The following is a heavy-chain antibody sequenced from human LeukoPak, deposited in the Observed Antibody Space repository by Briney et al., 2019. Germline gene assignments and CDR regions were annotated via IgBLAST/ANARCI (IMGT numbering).Heavy chain of an antibody. D-gene: IGHD5-18*01. V-gene: IGHV3-7*01. CDR3: VRDVGYGDY. CDR2: IKQDGSGT. CDR1: GFTFSTYW. Sequence: PGGSLRLSCAASGFTFSTYWMTWVRQAPGKGLDWLATIKQDGSGTYYVDSVKGRFTISRDNAKNSLYLQMNSLRAEDTAVYCCVRDVGYGDYWGQGTLVTVSS. J-gene: IGHJ4*02.